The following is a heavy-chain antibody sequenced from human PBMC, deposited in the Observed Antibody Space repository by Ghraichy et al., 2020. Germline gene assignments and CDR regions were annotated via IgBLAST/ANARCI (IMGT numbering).Heavy chain of an antibody. V-gene: IGHV3-23*01. CDR3: AKYRGGVGDN. J-gene: IGHJ4*02. Sequence: GSLRLSCAASGFNFRGYTMTWVRQAPGKGLEWVATVSGTGLSTYYADSVKGRFTISRDNSEDTLYLQMNSLRADDSAVYYCAKYRGGVGDNWGQGSLVTVSS. CDR1: GFNFRGYT. D-gene: IGHD2-15*01. CDR2: VSGTGLST.